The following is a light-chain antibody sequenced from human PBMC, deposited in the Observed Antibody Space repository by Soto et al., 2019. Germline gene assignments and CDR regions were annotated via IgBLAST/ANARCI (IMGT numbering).Light chain of an antibody. V-gene: IGLV2-14*03. CDR2: DVN. CDR3: AAWDDSLNGVI. CDR1: SSDVGRYNF. J-gene: IGLJ2*01. Sequence: QSALTQPASVSGSPGQSITISCTGTSSDVGRYNFVSWYQHHPGKAPKLMIYDVNNRPSGVSNRFSGSKSGTSASLAISGLQSEDEADYYCAAWDDSLNGVIFGGGTKLTVL.